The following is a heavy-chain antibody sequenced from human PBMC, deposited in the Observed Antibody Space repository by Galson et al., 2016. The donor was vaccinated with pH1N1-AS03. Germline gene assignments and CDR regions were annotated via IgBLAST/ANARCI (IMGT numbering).Heavy chain of an antibody. CDR1: GFTFSNYG. J-gene: IGHJ4*02. V-gene: IGHV3-21*01. CDR2: INTDGANT. CDR3: ARDGPPQGISVAGSFDF. D-gene: IGHD6-19*01. Sequence: SLRLSCAASGFTFSNYGMSWVRQAPGKGLEWVSSINTDGANTHYADSAKGRFTISRDNAQNLLYLQMNSLRDEDTAVYYCARDGPPQGISVAGSFDFWGQGTLVTVSS.